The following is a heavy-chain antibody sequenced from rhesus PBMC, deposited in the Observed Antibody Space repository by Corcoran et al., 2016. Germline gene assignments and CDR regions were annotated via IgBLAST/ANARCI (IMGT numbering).Heavy chain of an antibody. V-gene: IGHV4S14*01. J-gene: IGHJ4*01. Sequence: QVQLQESGPGLVKPSETLSLTCAVSGYSISSNYWNWIRQPPGKGLDWIGSLYGSGGSNLPTPSIKSRVTLSVDTSKNHFSRKLSSVNAADTAVYYCARSAEGYFDYWGQGVLVTVSS. CDR1: GYSISSNY. CDR2: LYGSGGSN. CDR3: ARSAEGYFDY.